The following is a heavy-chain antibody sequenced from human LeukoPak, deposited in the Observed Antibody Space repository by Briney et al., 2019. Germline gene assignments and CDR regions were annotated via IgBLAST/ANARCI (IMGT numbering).Heavy chain of an antibody. D-gene: IGHD3-9*01. CDR1: GGSISSSNW. CDR2: CYHSGST. J-gene: IGHJ6*02. V-gene: IGHV4-4*02. CDR3: ARTGEILTGLYGMDV. Sequence: PSGTLSLTCAVSGGSISSSNWWCWVRQPPGEGLEWIGECYHSGSTNYNPSLKSRVTISVGKSKNQFSLKLSSVSAADTAVYYCARTGEILTGLYGMDVWGQGTTVTVSS.